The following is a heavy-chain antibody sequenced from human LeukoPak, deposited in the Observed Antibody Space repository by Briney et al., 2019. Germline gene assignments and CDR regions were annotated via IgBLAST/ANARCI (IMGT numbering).Heavy chain of an antibody. Sequence: SETLSLTCTVSGGSISSYYWSWIRQPPGKGLEWIGYIYYSGSTNYNPSLKSRVTISVDTSKNQFSLKLSPVTAADTAVYYCARVEGMEWWPYHYGMDVWGQGTTVTVSS. J-gene: IGHJ6*02. D-gene: IGHD3-3*01. V-gene: IGHV4-59*01. CDR2: IYYSGST. CDR1: GGSISSYY. CDR3: ARVEGMEWWPYHYGMDV.